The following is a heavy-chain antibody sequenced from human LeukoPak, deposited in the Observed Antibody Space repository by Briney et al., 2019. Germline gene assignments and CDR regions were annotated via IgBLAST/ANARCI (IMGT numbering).Heavy chain of an antibody. CDR3: AKSYALRFLEWPGYCTD. CDR2: ISGSGGST. CDR1: GFTFSSYA. J-gene: IGHJ4*02. Sequence: TGGSLRLSCAASGFTFSSYAMSWVRQAPGKGLEWVSAISGSGGSTYYADSVKGRFTISRDNSKNTLYLQMNSLRAEDTAVYYCAKSYALRFLEWPGYCTDWGQGTLVTVSS. V-gene: IGHV3-23*01. D-gene: IGHD3-3*01.